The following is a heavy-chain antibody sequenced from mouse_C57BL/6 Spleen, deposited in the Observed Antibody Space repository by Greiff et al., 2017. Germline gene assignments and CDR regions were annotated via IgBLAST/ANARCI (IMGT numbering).Heavy chain of an antibody. CDR1: GFTFSDYG. J-gene: IGHJ2*01. CDR2: ISSGSSTI. CDR3: ASPHYYGSSYDFDY. D-gene: IGHD1-1*01. V-gene: IGHV5-17*01. Sequence: EVKLVESGGGLVKPGGSLKLSCAASGFTFSDYGMHWVRQAPEKGLEWVAYISSGSSTIYYADTVKGRFTISRDNAKNTLFLQMTSLRSEDTAMYYCASPHYYGSSYDFDYWGQGTTLTVSS.